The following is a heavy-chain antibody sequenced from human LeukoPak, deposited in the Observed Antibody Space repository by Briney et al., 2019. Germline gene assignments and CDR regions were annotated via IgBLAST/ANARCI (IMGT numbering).Heavy chain of an antibody. J-gene: IGHJ3*02. V-gene: IGHV4-38-2*01. D-gene: IGHD2-2*01. CDR2: IYHSGST. CDR3: ASAVVPAAAFDI. Sequence: SETLSLTCAVSGYSISSGYYWGWIRQPPGKGLEWIGSIYHSGSTYYNPSLKSRVTISVDTSKNQFSLKLSSVTAADTAAYYCASAVVPAAAFDIWGQGTMVTVSS. CDR1: GYSISSGYY.